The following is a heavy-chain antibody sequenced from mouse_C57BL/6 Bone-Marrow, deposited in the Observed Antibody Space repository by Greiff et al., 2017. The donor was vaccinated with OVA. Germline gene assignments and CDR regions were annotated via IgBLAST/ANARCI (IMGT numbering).Heavy chain of an antibody. CDR3: ASLTTVVGYWYFDV. J-gene: IGHJ1*03. CDR2: IYPYNGVS. V-gene: IGHV1-31*01. D-gene: IGHD1-1*01. CDR1: GYSFTGYY. Sequence: EVQGVESGPELVKPGASVKISCKASGYSFTGYYMHWVKQSHGNILDWIGYIYPYNGVSSYNQKFKGKATLTVDKSSSTAYMELRSLTSEDSAVYYCASLTTVVGYWYFDVWGTGTTVTVSS.